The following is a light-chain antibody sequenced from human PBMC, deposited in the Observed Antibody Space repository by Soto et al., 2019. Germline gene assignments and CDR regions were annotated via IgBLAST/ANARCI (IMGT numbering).Light chain of an antibody. V-gene: IGKV1-5*03. Sequence: DIPMTQSPSTLSASVGDRVTITCRASQSISSWLAWYQQKPGKAPNLLIYKASTLESGVPSRFSGSGSGTEFTLTISSLQPDDFATYYCQQYNSNPITFGQGTRLEIK. CDR3: QQYNSNPIT. CDR1: QSISSW. J-gene: IGKJ5*01. CDR2: KAS.